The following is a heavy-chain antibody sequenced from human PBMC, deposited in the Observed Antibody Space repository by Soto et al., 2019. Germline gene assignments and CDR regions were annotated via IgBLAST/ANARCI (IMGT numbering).Heavy chain of an antibody. Sequence: QVQLVQSGAEVKKPGASVKVSCKASGYTFTSYAMHWVRQAPGQRLEWMGWINAGNGNTKYSQKFKGRVTITRDTSASTAYMELSSLRSEDTAVYYCARGWFGENFDYWGQGTLVTVSS. J-gene: IGHJ4*02. CDR2: INAGNGNT. D-gene: IGHD3-10*01. CDR1: GYTFTSYA. V-gene: IGHV1-3*01. CDR3: ARGWFGENFDY.